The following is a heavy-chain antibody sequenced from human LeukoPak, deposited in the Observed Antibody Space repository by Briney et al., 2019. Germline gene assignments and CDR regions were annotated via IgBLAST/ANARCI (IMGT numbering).Heavy chain of an antibody. CDR1: GDSINTNNYY. J-gene: IGHJ4*02. CDR2: IYSSGST. CDR3: ARGSFRGGYLDY. D-gene: IGHD2-15*01. Sequence: SETLSLTCIVSGDSINTNNYYWGWIRQPPGKGLEWIGSIYSSGSTYYNPSLKSRATISVDTSQNQFSLKLRSATAVDTAVYYCARGSFRGGYLDYWGQGILVTVSS. V-gene: IGHV4-39*01.